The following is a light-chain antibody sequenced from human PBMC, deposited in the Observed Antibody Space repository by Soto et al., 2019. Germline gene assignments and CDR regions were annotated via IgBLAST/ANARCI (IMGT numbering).Light chain of an antibody. Sequence: QSALTQPPSASGSPGQSVTISCTGTSSGIGGTHYVSWYQQHPGKAPKLIIYEVTERPSGVPDRFSGSKSGNTASLTVSGLQAEDEGDYYCSSYAGSNNFVFGTGTKLTVL. V-gene: IGLV2-8*01. CDR1: SSGIGGTHY. J-gene: IGLJ1*01. CDR3: SSYAGSNNFV. CDR2: EVT.